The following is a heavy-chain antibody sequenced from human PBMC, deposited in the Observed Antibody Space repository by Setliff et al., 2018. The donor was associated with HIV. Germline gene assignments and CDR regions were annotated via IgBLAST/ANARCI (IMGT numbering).Heavy chain of an antibody. CDR2: IYHSGSI. CDR1: GASISSGHY. V-gene: IGHV4-4*02. CDR3: ARVTRYYDSSGYAFDY. D-gene: IGHD3-22*01. J-gene: IGHJ4*02. Sequence: SETLSLTCAVSGASISSGHYWSWVRQPPGKGLEWIGEIYHSGSINHNPSLRSRVIMSVDKSKNQFSLRLTSVTAADTAVYYCARVTRYYDSSGYAFDYWGQGTLVTVSS.